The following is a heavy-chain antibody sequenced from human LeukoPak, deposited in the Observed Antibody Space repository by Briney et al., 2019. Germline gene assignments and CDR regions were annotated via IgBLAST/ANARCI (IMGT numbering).Heavy chain of an antibody. CDR3: TTRGGSFSIFDY. J-gene: IGHJ4*02. CDR2: ISAYNGNT. D-gene: IGHD1-26*01. Sequence: ASVKVSCKASGYTFTSYGISWARQAPGQGLEWMGWISAYNGNTNYAQKLQGRVTMTTDTSTSTAYMELRSLRSDDTAVYYCTTRGGSFSIFDYWGQGTLVTVSS. CDR1: GYTFTSYG. V-gene: IGHV1-18*01.